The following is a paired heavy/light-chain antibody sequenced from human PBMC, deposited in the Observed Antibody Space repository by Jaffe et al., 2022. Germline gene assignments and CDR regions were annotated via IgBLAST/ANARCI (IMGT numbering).Heavy chain of an antibody. Sequence: EVQLVESGGGLVQPGGSLRLSCAASGFTVSSNYMSWVRQAPGKGLEWVSVIYSGGSTYYADSVKGRFTISRDNSKNTLYLQMNSLRAEDTAVYYCARDPWTNYYYDSSGYYLGYWGQGTLVTVSS. J-gene: IGHJ4*02. CDR1: GFTVSSNY. D-gene: IGHD3-22*01. CDR3: ARDPWTNYYYDSSGYYLGY. V-gene: IGHV3-66*02. CDR2: IYSGGST.
Light chain of an antibody. CDR3: QQFNSYPQMYT. CDR1: QGISSA. V-gene: IGKV1-13*02. Sequence: AIQLTQSPSSLSASVGDRVTITCRASQGISSALAWYQQKPGKAPKLLIYDASSLESGVPSRFSGSGSGTDFTLTISSLQPEDFATYYCQQFNSYPQMYTFGQGTKLEIK. J-gene: IGKJ2*01. CDR2: DAS.